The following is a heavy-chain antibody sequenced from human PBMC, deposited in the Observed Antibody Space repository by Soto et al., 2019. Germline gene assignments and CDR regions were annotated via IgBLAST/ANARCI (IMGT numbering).Heavy chain of an antibody. CDR1: GGSFSGYY. J-gene: IGHJ6*02. D-gene: IGHD3-9*01. Sequence: SETLSLTCAVYGGSFSGYYWSWIRQPPGKGLEWIGEINHSGSTNYNPSLKSRVTISVDTSKNQFSLKLSSVTAADTAVYYCARRTGQDYYHGMDVWGQGTTVTVSS. CDR2: INHSGST. CDR3: ARRTGQDYYHGMDV. V-gene: IGHV4-34*01.